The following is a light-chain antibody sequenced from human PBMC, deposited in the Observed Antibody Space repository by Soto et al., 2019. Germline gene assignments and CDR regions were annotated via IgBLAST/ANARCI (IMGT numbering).Light chain of an antibody. V-gene: IGLV1-44*01. CDR3: AAWDDSLNGLV. Sequence: QSALTQPPSASGTPGQRLTISCSGSSSNIGSNTVTWYQQLPGTAPKVLIHSNDRRPSGVPDRFSGSKSGTSASLAISGLLSDDEADYYCAAWDDSLNGLVFGGGTKVTVL. CDR1: SSNIGSNT. CDR2: SND. J-gene: IGLJ3*02.